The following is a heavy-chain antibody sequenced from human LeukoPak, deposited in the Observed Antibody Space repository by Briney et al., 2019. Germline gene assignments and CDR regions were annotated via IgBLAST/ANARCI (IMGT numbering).Heavy chain of an antibody. CDR1: GDSISSYY. J-gene: IGHJ4*02. CDR3: ANYCDSSGYFDY. CDR2: IYYSASI. Sequence: PSETLSLTCTVSGDSISSYYWSWIRQPPGKGLEWIGYIYYSASINYNTSIKSRVTVSVATSKNQFSLKLSSVAAADAAVYYCANYCDSSGYFDYWGQGTLVTVSS. V-gene: IGHV4-59*01. D-gene: IGHD3-22*01.